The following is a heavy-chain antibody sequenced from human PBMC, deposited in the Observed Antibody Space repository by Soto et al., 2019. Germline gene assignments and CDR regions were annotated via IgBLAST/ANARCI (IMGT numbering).Heavy chain of an antibody. CDR2: INAGNGNT. CDR3: ARSLIGGSCPNYYYYGMDV. Sequence: GASVKVSCKASGYTFTSYAMHWVRQAPGQRLEWMGWINAGNGNTKYSQKFQGRVTITRDTSASTAYMELSSLRSEDTAVYYCARSLIGGSCPNYYYYGMDVWGQGTTVTVSS. CDR1: GYTFTSYA. D-gene: IGHD2-15*01. V-gene: IGHV1-3*01. J-gene: IGHJ6*02.